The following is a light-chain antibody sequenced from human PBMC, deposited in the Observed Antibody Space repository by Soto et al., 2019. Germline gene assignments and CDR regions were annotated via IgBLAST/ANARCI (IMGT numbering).Light chain of an antibody. CDR1: QGISNY. CDR2: AAS. J-gene: IGKJ5*01. CDR3: QNYYSGPRT. Sequence: DIPMTQSPSSLSASVGDRVTITCRASQGISNYLAWYQQKPGKVPSLLIYAASTLQSGVPSRFSGSGSGTDFTLTISSLQPEDVATYYCQNYYSGPRTFGQGTRLEIK. V-gene: IGKV1-27*01.